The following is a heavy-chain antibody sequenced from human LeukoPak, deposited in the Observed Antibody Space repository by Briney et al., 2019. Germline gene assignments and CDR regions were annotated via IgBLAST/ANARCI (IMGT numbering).Heavy chain of an antibody. Sequence: GGSLGLSCVASGFTFSSFSMHWVRQAPGNGLEWVAVISHDGSHKSYADSVRGRFTISRDNSKNTLSLQMNTLRPEDTALFYCARDPNRLADYGGDYFDHWGQGTLVTVSS. V-gene: IGHV3-30*04. CDR1: GFTFSSFS. J-gene: IGHJ4*02. D-gene: IGHD4-23*01. CDR3: ARDPNRLADYGGDYFDH. CDR2: ISHDGSHK.